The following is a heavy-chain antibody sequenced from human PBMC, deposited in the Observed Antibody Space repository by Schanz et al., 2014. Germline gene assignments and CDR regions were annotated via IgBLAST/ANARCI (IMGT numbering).Heavy chain of an antibody. D-gene: IGHD2-8*02. J-gene: IGHJ4*02. V-gene: IGHV3-11*01. CDR3: AKSLESCPGGRCSRGYFDY. CDR2: ISDSGDTA. CDR1: GFSFSDYY. Sequence: QVQLVESGGGLVKPGGSLRLSCAASGFSFSDYYMSWVRQAPGKGLEWVSLISDSGDTAYYADSVKGRFTISRDNFKGALYLQMSSLRAEDTAVYYCAKSLESCPGGRCSRGYFDYWGQGTLVTVSS.